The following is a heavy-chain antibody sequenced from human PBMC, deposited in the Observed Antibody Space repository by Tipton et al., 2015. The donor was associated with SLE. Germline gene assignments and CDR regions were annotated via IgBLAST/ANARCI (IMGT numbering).Heavy chain of an antibody. Sequence: TLSLTCTVSGGSISNYYWNWVRQPAGKGLEWIGRIYSSGNTTSNPYLKSRVTMSLDTSKNQFSLKLTSVTAADTAVYYCARIRVAGGYYFDYWGQGTLVTVSS. CDR3: ARIRVAGGYYFDY. V-gene: IGHV4-4*07. D-gene: IGHD6-19*01. CDR2: IYSSGNT. J-gene: IGHJ4*02. CDR1: GGSISNYY.